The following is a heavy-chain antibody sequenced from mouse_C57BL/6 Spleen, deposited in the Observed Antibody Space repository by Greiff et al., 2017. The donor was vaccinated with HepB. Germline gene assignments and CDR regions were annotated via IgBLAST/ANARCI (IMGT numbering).Heavy chain of an antibody. J-gene: IGHJ1*03. CDR3: ARKRLYCSNSGYFDV. CDR1: GYTFTSYW. CDR2: IDPSDSET. D-gene: IGHD2-5*01. V-gene: IGHV1-52*01. Sequence: QVQLQQPGAELVRPGSSVKLSCKASGYTFTSYWMHWVKQRPIQGLEWIGNIDPSDSETHYNQKFKDKATLTVDKSSSTAYMQLSSLTSEGSAVEYCARKRLYCSNSGYFDVWGTGTTVTVSS.